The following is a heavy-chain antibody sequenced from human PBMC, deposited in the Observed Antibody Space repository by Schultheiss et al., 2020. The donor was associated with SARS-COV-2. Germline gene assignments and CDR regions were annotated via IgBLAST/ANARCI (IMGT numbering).Heavy chain of an antibody. V-gene: IGHV3-23*01. CDR2: ISGSGGTT. CDR1: GFTFSSYA. D-gene: IGHD3-10*01. J-gene: IGHJ4*02. CDR3: ARVRGRVSGAYYFDY. Sequence: GGSLRLSCAASGFTFSSYAMSWVRQAPGKGLEWVSAISGSGGTTYYADSVKGRFTISRDNSKNTLYLQMNSLRAEDTAVYYCARVRGRVSGAYYFDYWGQGTLVTVSS.